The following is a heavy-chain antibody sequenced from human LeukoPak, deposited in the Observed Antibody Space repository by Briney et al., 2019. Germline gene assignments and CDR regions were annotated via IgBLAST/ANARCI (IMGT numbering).Heavy chain of an antibody. Sequence: PGGSLRLPCAASGFTFSSYAMSWVRQAPGKGLEWVSGISGSGGSTYYADSLKGRFTISRDNSKNTLYLQMNSLRAEDTAVYYCANGPDCSSTSCYWSYFDYWGQGTLVTVSS. CDR2: ISGSGGST. V-gene: IGHV3-23*01. CDR3: ANGPDCSSTSCYWSYFDY. D-gene: IGHD2-2*01. J-gene: IGHJ4*02. CDR1: GFTFSSYA.